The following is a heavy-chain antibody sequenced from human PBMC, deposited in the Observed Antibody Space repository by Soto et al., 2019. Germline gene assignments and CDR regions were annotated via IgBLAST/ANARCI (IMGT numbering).Heavy chain of an antibody. J-gene: IGHJ5*02. D-gene: IGHD2-2*01. CDR1: GGSISSSNW. CDR3: ARVNIVVVPAARNWFDP. CDR2: IYHSGST. Sequence: SETLSLTCAVSGGSISSSNWWSWVRQPPGKGLEWIGEIYHSGSTNYNPSLKSRVTISADKSKNQFSLKLSSVTAADTAVYYCARVNIVVVPAARNWFDPWGQGTLVTVSS. V-gene: IGHV4-4*02.